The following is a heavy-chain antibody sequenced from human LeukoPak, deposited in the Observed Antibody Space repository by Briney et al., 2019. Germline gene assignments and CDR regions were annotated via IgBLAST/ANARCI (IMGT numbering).Heavy chain of an antibody. V-gene: IGHV1-46*01. J-gene: IGHJ4*02. CDR3: ARDLYGSGEDFDY. D-gene: IGHD3-10*01. Sequence: SLKLSCKTTGYTFTSYYMHWVRQAPGKGREWIGIIKTSGGSTSCAQKFQGRVTMTRDTSTSTVYMELSSLRSEDTAVYYCARDLYGSGEDFDYWGQGTLVTVSS. CDR1: GYTFTSYY. CDR2: IKTSGGST.